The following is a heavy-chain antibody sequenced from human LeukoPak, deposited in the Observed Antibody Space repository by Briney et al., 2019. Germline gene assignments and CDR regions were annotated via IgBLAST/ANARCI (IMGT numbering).Heavy chain of an antibody. J-gene: IGHJ3*02. CDR2: IRYDGSNK. Sequence: GGSLRLSCAASGFTFSSYGMHWVRQAPGKGLEWVAFIRYDGSNKYYADSVKGRFTISRDNSKNTLYLQMNSLRAEDTAAYYCAKPGDNWNDIDAFDIWGQGTMVTVSS. CDR1: GFTFSSYG. D-gene: IGHD1-20*01. CDR3: AKPGDNWNDIDAFDI. V-gene: IGHV3-30*02.